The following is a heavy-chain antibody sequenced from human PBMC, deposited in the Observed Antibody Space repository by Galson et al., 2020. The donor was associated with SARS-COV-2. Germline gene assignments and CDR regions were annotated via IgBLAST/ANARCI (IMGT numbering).Heavy chain of an antibody. Sequence: ETSETLSLTCAVYGGSFSGYHWSWIRQPPGKGLEWIGEIINSDVTNYNPSLKSRVTISVDTSKNQFSLKLTSVTAADKAVYYCARAPIVPSVTANYYYGLDVWGQGTTVTVSS. J-gene: IGHJ6*02. D-gene: IGHD1-26*01. V-gene: IGHV4-34*12. CDR3: ARAPIVPSVTANYYYGLDV. CDR2: IINSDVT. CDR1: GGSFSGYH.